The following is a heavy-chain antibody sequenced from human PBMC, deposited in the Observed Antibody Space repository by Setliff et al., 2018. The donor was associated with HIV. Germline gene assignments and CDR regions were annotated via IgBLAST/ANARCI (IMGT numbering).Heavy chain of an antibody. Sequence: ASVKVSCKASGYTFTNYGINWVRQAPGQGLEWMGWISAYNGNTNHAQKLQGRVTMTKDTSPSTAYMELRSLRSDDTAVYYCARDPAFRRYYDILTGYSPSWFYPWGQGTLVTVSS. D-gene: IGHD3-9*01. J-gene: IGHJ5*02. CDR3: ARDPAFRRYYDILTGYSPSWFYP. CDR2: ISAYNGNT. CDR1: GYTFTNYG. V-gene: IGHV1-18*01.